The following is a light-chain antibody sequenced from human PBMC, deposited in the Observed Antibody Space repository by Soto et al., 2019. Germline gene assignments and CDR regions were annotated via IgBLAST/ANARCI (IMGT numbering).Light chain of an antibody. V-gene: IGKV3-20*01. Sequence: EIVLTQSPGTLSLSPGETVTLSCRVSQAVGSDYLAWYQQKPVQAPRLLMYGAYSRATGISDRFSGSGSGXXXXXXXXXXEAXDCAVXFXQQYGHSPWTFGQGTKVEIK. CDR2: GAY. J-gene: IGKJ1*01. CDR3: QQYGHSPWT. CDR1: QAVGSDY.